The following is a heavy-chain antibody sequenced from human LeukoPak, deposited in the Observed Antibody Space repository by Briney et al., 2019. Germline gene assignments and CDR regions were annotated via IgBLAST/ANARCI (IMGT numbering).Heavy chain of an antibody. CDR1: GYTFTSCD. CDR2: MNPNSGNT. V-gene: IGHV1-8*01. CDR3: ARELVVIAGYYDNSGYHL. Sequence: GASVKVSCKASGYTFTSCDISWVRQATGQGLEWMGWMNPNSGNTGYAQKFQGRVTMTRNTSISTAYMELSSLRSEDTAVYYCARELVVIAGYYDNSGYHLWGQGTLVTVSS. J-gene: IGHJ5*02. D-gene: IGHD3-22*01.